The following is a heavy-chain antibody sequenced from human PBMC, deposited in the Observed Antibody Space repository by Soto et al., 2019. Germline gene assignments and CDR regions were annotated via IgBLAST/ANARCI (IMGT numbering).Heavy chain of an antibody. V-gene: IGHV5-10-1*01. CDR2: IDPSDSYT. CDR3: ARLGTAAGGYYGMDV. D-gene: IGHD6-13*01. J-gene: IGHJ6*02. CDR1: GYSFTSYW. Sequence: PGESLKMSCKGSGYSFTSYWISWVRQMPGKGLEWMGRIDPSDSYTNYSPYFQGHVTISADKSISTAYLQWSSLKASDTAMYYCARLGTAAGGYYGMDVWGQGTTVTVSS.